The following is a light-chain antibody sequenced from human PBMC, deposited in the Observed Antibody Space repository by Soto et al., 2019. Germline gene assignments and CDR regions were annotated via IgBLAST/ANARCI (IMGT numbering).Light chain of an antibody. V-gene: IGKV2D-29*01. CDR1: QSLLRSDGKTY. CDR3: MQTTQLPFT. J-gene: IGKJ4*01. CDR2: EVS. Sequence: EIVMTQTPVSLSVTLGQPASISCKSTQSLLRSDGKTYLFWYLQKPGQPPQLLIYEVSNRVSGVPDRFSGSGSGTDFTLTIRRVEAEDLGIYYCMQTTQLPFTFGGGTKVEIK.